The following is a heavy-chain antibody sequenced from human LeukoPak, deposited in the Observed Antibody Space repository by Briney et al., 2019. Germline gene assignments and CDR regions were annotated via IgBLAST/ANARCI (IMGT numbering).Heavy chain of an antibody. Sequence: AGGSLRLSCTASGFTFSSYAMSWVRQAPGKGLEWVSAISGSGGSTYYADSVKGRFTISRDNSKNTLYLQMNSLRAEDTAVYYCAKPASSGSSFDYWGQGTLVTVSS. CDR1: GFTFSSYA. V-gene: IGHV3-23*01. D-gene: IGHD3-10*01. CDR3: AKPASSGSSFDY. CDR2: ISGSGGST. J-gene: IGHJ4*02.